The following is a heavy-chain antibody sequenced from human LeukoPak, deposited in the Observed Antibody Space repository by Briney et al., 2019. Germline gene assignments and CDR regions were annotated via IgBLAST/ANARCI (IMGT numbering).Heavy chain of an antibody. CDR2: MNPDSGNT. V-gene: IGHV1-8*01. CDR1: GYTFTSYD. D-gene: IGHD3-10*01. Sequence: ASVKVSRKASGYTFTSYDINWVRQATGQGLEWMGWMNPDSGNTGYAQKFQGRVTMTRNTSISTAYMELSSLRSEDTAVYYCARRSRSYGSGNIGGYWGQGTLVTVSS. CDR3: ARRSRSYGSGNIGGY. J-gene: IGHJ4*02.